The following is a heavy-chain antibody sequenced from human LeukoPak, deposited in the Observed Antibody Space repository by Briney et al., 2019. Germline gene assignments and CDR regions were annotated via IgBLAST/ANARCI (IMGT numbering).Heavy chain of an antibody. J-gene: IGHJ4*02. CDR2: IYENGGTT. CDR1: GFTFRSHA. D-gene: IGHD7-27*01. V-gene: IGHV3-23*01. CDR3: AKDGGLWVSAHWGDS. Sequence: GGSLRLSCVGSGFTFRSHAMSWVRQAPEKGLEFVSGIYENGGTTYYADSVKGRFTVSRDNSKNTLFLQMNSLRAEDTAVYYCAKDGGLWVSAHWGDSWGRGTLVTVSS.